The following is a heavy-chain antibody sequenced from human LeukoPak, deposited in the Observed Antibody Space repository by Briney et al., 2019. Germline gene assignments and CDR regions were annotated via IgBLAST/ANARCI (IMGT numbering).Heavy chain of an antibody. CDR3: ARAVVYGVEMATIRWYYYYYYMDV. V-gene: IGHV4-34*01. J-gene: IGHJ6*03. D-gene: IGHD5-24*01. Sequence: PSETLSLTCAVYGGSFSGYYWSWIRQPPGKELEWIGEINHSGSTNYNPSLKSRVTISVDTSKNQFSLKLSSVTAADTAVYYCARAVVYGVEMATIRWYYYYYYMDVWGKGTTVTVSS. CDR2: INHSGST. CDR1: GGSFSGYY.